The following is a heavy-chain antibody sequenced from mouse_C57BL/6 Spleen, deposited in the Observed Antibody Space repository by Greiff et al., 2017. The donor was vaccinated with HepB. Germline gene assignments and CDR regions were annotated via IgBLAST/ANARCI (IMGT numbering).Heavy chain of an antibody. D-gene: IGHD1-1*01. CDR1: GYNFTSYW. V-gene: IGHV1-72*01. Sequence: QVQLQQPGAELVKPGASVKLSCKASGYNFTSYWMHWVKQRPGRGLEWIGRIDPNSGGTKYNEKFKSKATLTVDKPSSTAYMQLSSLTSEDSAVYYCARWYYGSSYWYFDVWGTGTTVTVSS. J-gene: IGHJ1*03. CDR3: ARWYYGSSYWYFDV. CDR2: IDPNSGGT.